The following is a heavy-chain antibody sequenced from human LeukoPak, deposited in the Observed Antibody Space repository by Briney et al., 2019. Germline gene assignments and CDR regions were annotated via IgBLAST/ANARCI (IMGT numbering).Heavy chain of an antibody. Sequence: ASVTVSCKAPGYSFAGFGTTWVRQAPGQGLEWMGWITVYNGNTKYAQKVQARVTMTTDTSTSTAYMELRSLRSDDTAVYYCARESDYDSSGYYDYWGQGTLVTVSS. CDR1: GYSFAGFG. J-gene: IGHJ4*02. D-gene: IGHD3-22*01. CDR3: ARESDYDSSGYYDY. V-gene: IGHV1-18*01. CDR2: ITVYNGNT.